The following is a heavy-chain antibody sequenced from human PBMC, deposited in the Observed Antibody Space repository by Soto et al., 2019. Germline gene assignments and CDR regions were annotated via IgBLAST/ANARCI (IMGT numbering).Heavy chain of an antibody. CDR1: GYTFSTYG. J-gene: IGHJ3*02. CDR2: ISVYSGDT. D-gene: IGHD1-26*01. V-gene: IGHV1-18*01. Sequence: QVQLVQSGAEVMKPGASVRVSCKASGYTFSTYGISWVRQVPGQGLEYMGWISVYSGDTNYAQKVQGRVTMTTDTSTSTAYMELKSLRSDDTAVYYCARDRRDSVSDRRAFDIWGQGTMVTVSS. CDR3: ARDRRDSVSDRRAFDI.